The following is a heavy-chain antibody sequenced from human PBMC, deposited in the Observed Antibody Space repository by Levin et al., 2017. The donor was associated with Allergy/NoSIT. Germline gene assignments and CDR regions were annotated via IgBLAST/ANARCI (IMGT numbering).Heavy chain of an antibody. D-gene: IGHD5-18*01. CDR2: IYLSGST. J-gene: IGHJ4*02. V-gene: IGHV4-30-2*01. CDR3: ARVAGYSYGYYFDY. Sequence: LRLSCAVSGGSISSGGYSWSWIRQPPGKGLEWIGNIYLSGSTYYNPSLKSRVTISVDRSKNQFSLNLSSVTAADTAVYYCARVAGYSYGYYFDYWSQGTLVTVSS. CDR1: GGSISSGGYS.